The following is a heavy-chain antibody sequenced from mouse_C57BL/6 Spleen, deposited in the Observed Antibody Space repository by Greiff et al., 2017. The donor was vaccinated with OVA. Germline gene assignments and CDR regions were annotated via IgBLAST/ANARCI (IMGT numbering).Heavy chain of an antibody. CDR2: ISYDGSN. J-gene: IGHJ2*01. Sequence: EVKLVESGPGLVKPSQSLSLTCSVTGYSITSGYYWNWIRQFPGNKLEWMGYISYDGSNNYNPSLKNRISITRDTSKNQFFLKLNSVTTEDTATYYCARVGLWGGHFDYWGQGTTLTVSS. V-gene: IGHV3-6*01. CDR3: ARVGLWGGHFDY. D-gene: IGHD1-1*02. CDR1: GYSITSGYY.